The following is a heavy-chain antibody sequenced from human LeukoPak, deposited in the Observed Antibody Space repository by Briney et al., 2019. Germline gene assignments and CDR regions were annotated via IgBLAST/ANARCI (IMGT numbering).Heavy chain of an antibody. J-gene: IGHJ4*02. D-gene: IGHD4-17*01. CDR1: GDSISSSTSY. CDR3: ARPLFYGDYVD. V-gene: IGHV4-39*01. CDR2: IYHGGST. Sequence: PSETLSLTCTVSGDSISSSTSYWGCIRQPPGKGLEWIGSIYHGGSTYYNPSLKSRVTISADTSKNQFSLRLSSVTAADSGVYYCARPLFYGDYVDWGQGTLVTVSS.